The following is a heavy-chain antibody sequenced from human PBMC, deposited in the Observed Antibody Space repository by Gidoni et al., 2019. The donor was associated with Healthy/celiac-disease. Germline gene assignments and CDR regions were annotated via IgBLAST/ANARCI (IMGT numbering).Heavy chain of an antibody. D-gene: IGHD6-13*01. Sequence: QFQLVQSGAEVTKPGASVKVSCKVSGYTLTELSMHWVRQAPGKGLEWMGGFDPEDGETIYAKKFQGRVTMTEDTSTDTAYRELSSLRSEDTAVYYCATGLGPLLAAAGPNWFDPWGQGTLVTVSS. V-gene: IGHV1-24*01. J-gene: IGHJ5*02. CDR1: GYTLTELS. CDR2: FDPEDGET. CDR3: ATGLGPLLAAAGPNWFDP.